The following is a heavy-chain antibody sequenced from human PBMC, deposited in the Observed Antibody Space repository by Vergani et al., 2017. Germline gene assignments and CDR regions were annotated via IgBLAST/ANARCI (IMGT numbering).Heavy chain of an antibody. Sequence: QVQLQESGPGLVKPSQTLSLICTVSGGSISSGGYYWSWIRQHPGKGLEWIGYIYYSGSTYYNPSLKSRVTISVDTSKNQFSLKLSSVTAADTAVYYCARGSFREYYFDYWGQGTLVTVSS. CDR2: IYYSGST. CDR1: GGSISSGGYY. D-gene: IGHD1-26*01. V-gene: IGHV4-31*03. CDR3: ARGSFREYYFDY. J-gene: IGHJ4*02.